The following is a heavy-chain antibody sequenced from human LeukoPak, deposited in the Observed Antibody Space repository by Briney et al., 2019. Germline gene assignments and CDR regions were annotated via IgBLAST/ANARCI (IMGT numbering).Heavy chain of an antibody. CDR1: GYTFTSYG. D-gene: IGHD2-15*01. CDR2: ISAYNGNT. Sequence: ASVKVSCTASGYTFTSYGISWVRQAPGQGLEWMGWISAYNGNTNYAQKLQGRVTMTTDTSTSTAYMELRSLRSDDTAVHYCARDRYCSGGSCYWFDPWGQGTLVTVSS. V-gene: IGHV1-18*01. J-gene: IGHJ5*02. CDR3: ARDRYCSGGSCYWFDP.